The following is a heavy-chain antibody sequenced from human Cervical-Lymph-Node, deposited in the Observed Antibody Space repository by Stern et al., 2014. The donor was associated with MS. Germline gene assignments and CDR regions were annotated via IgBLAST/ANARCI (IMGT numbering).Heavy chain of an antibody. Sequence: VQLVQPGAEVKHPGESLKISCKASGYSFTNYWIGWVRQMPGKSLEHMGIISPGYSDTRYSPFFQGQVNISADRSISTAHLQWNSLKASDTAMYYCARRSGSTWYGLDVWGQGTTVTVYS. J-gene: IGHJ6*02. V-gene: IGHV5-51*03. CDR2: ISPGYSDT. D-gene: IGHD6-13*01. CDR3: ARRSGSTWYGLDV. CDR1: GYSFTNYW.